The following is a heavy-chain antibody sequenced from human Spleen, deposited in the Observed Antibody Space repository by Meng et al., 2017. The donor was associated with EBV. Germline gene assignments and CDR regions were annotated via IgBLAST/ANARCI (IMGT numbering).Heavy chain of an antibody. CDR2: IYHSGHT. CDR1: VDSIDSINW. D-gene: IGHD2-15*01. J-gene: IGHJ5*02. V-gene: IGHV4-4*02. CDR3: ATAHCSGGGCPGGS. Sequence: QVQLQELRPGLVKPSETLSLTCVCAVDSIDSINWWNWVRQPPGKGLEWIGEIYHSGHTNYNPSLRSRVIMSVDKSKNQFSLDLTSVTAADTAIYYCATAHCSGGGCPGGSWGQGTLVTVSS.